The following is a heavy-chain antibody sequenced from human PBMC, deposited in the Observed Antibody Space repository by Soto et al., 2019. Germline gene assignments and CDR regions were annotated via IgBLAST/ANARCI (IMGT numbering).Heavy chain of an antibody. CDR1: EYSFSTYW. J-gene: IGHJ4*01. CDR2: IYPADSET. CDR3: ARHGSNYYDSRYSDY. V-gene: IGHV5-51*01. D-gene: IGHD3-22*01. Sequence: PXESLKISFKASEYSFSTYWIGWVGQTPGKGLECLGIIYPADSETRYSPSFQGQVTISADKSTSTTYLQWSSLKASDSAIYYCARHGSNYYDSRYSDYWGQGTRVTVSS.